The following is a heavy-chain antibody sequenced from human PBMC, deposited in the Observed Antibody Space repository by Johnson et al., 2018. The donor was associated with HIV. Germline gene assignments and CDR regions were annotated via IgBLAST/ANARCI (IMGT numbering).Heavy chain of an antibody. CDR2: INWNGGST. V-gene: IGHV3-20*04. CDR1: GFNFDDYG. CDR3: VRPRGGRYNWNGLGAFDI. J-gene: IGHJ3*02. D-gene: IGHD1-1*01. Sequence: VQLVESGGGVVRPGGSLRLSCAASGFNFDDYGMSWVRQAPGKGLEWVSSINWNGGSTGYADSVKGRCTVSRDNTKNTLYLQMNSLRVEDTAVFYCVRPRGGRYNWNGLGAFDIWGQGTMVTVSS.